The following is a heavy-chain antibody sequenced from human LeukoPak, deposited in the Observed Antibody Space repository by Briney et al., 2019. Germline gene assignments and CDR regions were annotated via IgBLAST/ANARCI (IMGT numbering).Heavy chain of an antibody. Sequence: GGSLRLSCAASGFTFSSYSMNWVRQAPGKGLEWGSYISSSSNTIYYADSVKGRFTTSRDNAKNSLFLQMNSLRDEDTSVYYCARAVTVVTRGGLVFDYWGQGTLVTVSS. CDR3: ARAVTVVTRGGLVFDY. CDR1: GFTFSSYS. J-gene: IGHJ4*02. D-gene: IGHD2-21*02. V-gene: IGHV3-48*02. CDR2: ISSSSNTI.